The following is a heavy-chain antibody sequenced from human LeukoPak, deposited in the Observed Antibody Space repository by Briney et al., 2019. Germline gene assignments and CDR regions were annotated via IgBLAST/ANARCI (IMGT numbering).Heavy chain of an antibody. J-gene: IGHJ4*02. V-gene: IGHV3-23*01. Sequence: GGSLRLSCAASGFTFSSYAMGWVRQAPGRGLEWVSAISGSGGTTYYADSVKGRFTISRDNSKNTLYLQMNTLRAEDTALYYCAKVKGGSSWQFYFDYWGQGTLVTVSS. CDR1: GFTFSSYA. CDR2: ISGSGGTT. CDR3: AKVKGGSSWQFYFDY. D-gene: IGHD6-13*01.